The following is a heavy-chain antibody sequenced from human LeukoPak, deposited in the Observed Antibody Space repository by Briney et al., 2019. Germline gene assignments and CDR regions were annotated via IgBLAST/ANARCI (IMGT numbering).Heavy chain of an antibody. CDR2: IYSGGGTTK. D-gene: IGHD2-2*01. CDR3: VVILVPGGVWHFDL. V-gene: IGHV3-33*03. CDR1: GLTFRNYG. Sequence: GTPLRLSCVASGLTFRNYGFHWVRQAPGKGLEWVAIIYSGGGTTKYYAESVQDRFTITRDDSRDTLYLQMNSLRAEDTAVYYCVVILVPGGVWHFDLWGRGTLVTVSS. J-gene: IGHJ2*01.